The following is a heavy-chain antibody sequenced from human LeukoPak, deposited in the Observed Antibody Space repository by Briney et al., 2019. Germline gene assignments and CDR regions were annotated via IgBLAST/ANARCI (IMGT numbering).Heavy chain of an antibody. V-gene: IGHV4-59*01. CDR3: ALGSVPATYYYYYMDV. CDR2: IYYSGST. D-gene: IGHD2-2*01. CDR1: GGSISSYY. J-gene: IGHJ6*03. Sequence: SETLSLTCTASGGSISSYYWSWIRQPPGKGLEWIGYIYYSGSTNYNPSLKSRVTISVDTSKNQFSLKLSSVTAADAAVYYCALGSVPATYYYYYMDVWGKGTTVTVSS.